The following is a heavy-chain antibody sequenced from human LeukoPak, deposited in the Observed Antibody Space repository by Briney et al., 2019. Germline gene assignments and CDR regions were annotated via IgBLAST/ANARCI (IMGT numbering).Heavy chain of an antibody. Sequence: PGGSLRLSCAASGFTVISNYMSWVRQAPGKGLEWVSVIYSGGSTYYADSVKGRFTISRDNSKNTLYLQMNSLRAEDTAVYYCAREVLWFGEMRYFQHWGQGTLVTVSS. CDR3: AREVLWFGEMRYFQH. CDR2: IYSGGST. J-gene: IGHJ1*01. D-gene: IGHD3-10*01. CDR1: GFTVISNY. V-gene: IGHV3-53*01.